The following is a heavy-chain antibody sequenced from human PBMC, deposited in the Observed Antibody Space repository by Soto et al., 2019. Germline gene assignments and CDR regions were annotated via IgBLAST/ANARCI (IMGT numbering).Heavy chain of an antibody. D-gene: IGHD5-12*01. J-gene: IGHJ6*02. CDR2: IYPDESDT. CDR1: GYSLTNLC. Sequence: PGQSLKISCKGPGYSLTNLCSGRVRQMPGKGPEWMAIIYPDESDTRYSPSFQGQVTISADKSISTAYLQWSSLKASDTAMYYCVRMGFSGGGYLSYYYYGMDIWGQGTTVTVSS. V-gene: IGHV5-51*01. CDR3: VRMGFSGGGYLSYYYYGMDI.